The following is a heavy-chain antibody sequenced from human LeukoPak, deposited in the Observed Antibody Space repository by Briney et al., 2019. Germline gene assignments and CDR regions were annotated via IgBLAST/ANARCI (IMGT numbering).Heavy chain of an antibody. V-gene: IGHV4-30-4*01. CDR3: ARDGDFNRAIDY. J-gene: IGHJ4*02. D-gene: IGHD1-14*01. CDR1: GGSISSGDYF. Sequence: SETLSLTCTVSGGSISSGDYFWSWIRQPPGKGLEWIGYIYYSGNTYYNPSLKSRVTISVDTSKNHFSLMLSSVTAADTAVYYCARDGDFNRAIDYWGQGTLVTVSS. CDR2: IYYSGNT.